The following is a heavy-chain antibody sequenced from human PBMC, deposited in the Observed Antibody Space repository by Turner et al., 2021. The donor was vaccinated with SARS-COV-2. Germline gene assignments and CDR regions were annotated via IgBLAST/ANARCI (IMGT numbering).Heavy chain of an antibody. J-gene: IGHJ2*01. Sequence: QVQLVQSGAEVKKPGASVKVSCKASGYTFTSYDINWVRQATGQGLEWMGWMNPDSGNTAYAQKVQGRVTITRNTSISTAYMELSSLRSEDTAVYYCARGGYCSSTSCSTYWYFDLWGRGTLVTVSS. CDR3: ARGGYCSSTSCSTYWYFDL. D-gene: IGHD2-2*01. CDR1: GYTFTSYD. CDR2: MNPDSGNT. V-gene: IGHV1-8*03.